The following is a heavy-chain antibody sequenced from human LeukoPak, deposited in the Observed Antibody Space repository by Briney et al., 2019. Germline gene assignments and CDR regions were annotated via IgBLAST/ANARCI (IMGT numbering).Heavy chain of an antibody. Sequence: SETLSLTCTVSGGSISSSSYYWGWIRQPPGKGLEWIGSIYYSGSTYYNPSLKSRVTISVDTSKNQFSLKLSSVTAADTAVYYCARDGVGYYDSSGYYYFQHWGQGTLVTVSS. CDR2: IYYSGST. CDR1: GGSISSSSYY. V-gene: IGHV4-39*02. D-gene: IGHD3-22*01. J-gene: IGHJ1*01. CDR3: ARDGVGYYDSSGYYYFQH.